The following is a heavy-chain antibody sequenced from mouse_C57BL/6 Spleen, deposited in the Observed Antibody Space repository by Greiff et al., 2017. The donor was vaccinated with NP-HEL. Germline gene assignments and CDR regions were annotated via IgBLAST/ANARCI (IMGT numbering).Heavy chain of an antibody. D-gene: IGHD1-1*01. J-gene: IGHJ1*03. Sequence: EVQLQESGPGLVKPSQSLSLTCSVTGYSITSGYYWNWIRQFPGNKLEWMGYISYDGSNNYNPSLKNRISITRDTSKNQFFLKLNSVTTEDTATYYCARDDTTVVAHWYFDVWGTGTTVTVSS. V-gene: IGHV3-6*01. CDR2: ISYDGSN. CDR3: ARDDTTVVAHWYFDV. CDR1: GYSITSGYY.